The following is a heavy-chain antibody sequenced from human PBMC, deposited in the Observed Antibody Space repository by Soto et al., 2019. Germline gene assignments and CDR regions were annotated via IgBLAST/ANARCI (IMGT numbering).Heavy chain of an antibody. Sequence: SGPTLVIPTQTLTLTCTFSGFSLSTSGVGVAWIRQPPGKPLEWLALIYWNDIKRYSPSLKSRLTITKDTSKNQVVLTMTSMDPVDTATYYCAHTRVPDTLDYWGQGTLVTVSS. V-gene: IGHV2-5*01. CDR1: GFSLSTSGVG. CDR2: IYWNDIK. CDR3: AHTRVPDTLDY. D-gene: IGHD2-2*01. J-gene: IGHJ4*01.